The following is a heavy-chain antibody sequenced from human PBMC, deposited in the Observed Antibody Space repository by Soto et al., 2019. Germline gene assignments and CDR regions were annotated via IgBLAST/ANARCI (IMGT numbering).Heavy chain of an antibody. CDR3: ARDPIAYYDSSGYYPPDY. CDR1: GDTFSSYA. D-gene: IGHD3-22*01. V-gene: IGHV1-69*13. Sequence: ASVKVSCKASGDTFSSYAISWVRQAPGQGLEWMGGIIPIFGTANYAQKFQGGVTITADESASTAYMELSSLRSEDTAVYYCARDPIAYYDSSGYYPPDYWGQGTLVTVSS. CDR2: IIPIFGTA. J-gene: IGHJ4*02.